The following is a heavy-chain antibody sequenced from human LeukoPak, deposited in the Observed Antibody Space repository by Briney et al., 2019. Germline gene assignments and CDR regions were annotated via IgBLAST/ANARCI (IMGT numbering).Heavy chain of an antibody. V-gene: IGHV4-59*01. CDR3: ARAGGWPRYYFDY. J-gene: IGHJ4*02. CDR1: GGSISSSY. D-gene: IGHD3-16*01. Sequence: SGTLSLTCTVSGGSISSSYWSWIRQPPGKGLEWIGYIYYSGNTNYNPSLKSRVTISVDTSKSQFSLKLSSVTAADTAVYCCARAGGWPRYYFDYWGQGTLVTVSS. CDR2: IYYSGNT.